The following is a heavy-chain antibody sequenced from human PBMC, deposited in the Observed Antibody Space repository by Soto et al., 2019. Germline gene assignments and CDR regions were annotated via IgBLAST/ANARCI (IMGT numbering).Heavy chain of an antibody. V-gene: IGHV4-34*01. CDR2: INHSGST. CDR3: ARGRINFEAEAGTLYYFDY. CDR1: GGSFSGYY. Sequence: SETLSLTCAVYGGSFSGYYWSWIRQPPGKGLEWIGEINHSGSTNYNPSLKSRVTISVDTSKNQFSLKLRSVTAADTAVYYCARGRINFEAEAGTLYYFDYWGQGTLVTVSS. D-gene: IGHD1-1*01. J-gene: IGHJ4*02.